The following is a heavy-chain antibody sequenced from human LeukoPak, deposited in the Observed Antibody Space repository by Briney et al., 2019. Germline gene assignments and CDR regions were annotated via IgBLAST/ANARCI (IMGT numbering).Heavy chain of an antibody. CDR2: IYYSGST. V-gene: IGHV4-59*01. CDR3: ARDNWNGEGHWFDP. Sequence: SETLSLTCTVSGGSISSYYWSWIRQPPGKGLEWIGYIYYSGSTNYNPSLKSRVTISVDTSKNQFSLKLSSVTAADTAVYYCARDNWNGEGHWFDPWGQGTLVTVSS. CDR1: GGSISSYY. D-gene: IGHD1-20*01. J-gene: IGHJ5*02.